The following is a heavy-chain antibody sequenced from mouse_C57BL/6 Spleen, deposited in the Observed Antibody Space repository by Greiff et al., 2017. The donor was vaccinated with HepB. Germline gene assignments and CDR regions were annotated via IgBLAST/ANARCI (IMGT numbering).Heavy chain of an antibody. CDR3: AYDYDGFAY. CDR1: GFTFSDYG. J-gene: IGHJ3*01. CDR2: ISSGSSTI. V-gene: IGHV5-17*01. Sequence: DVHLVESGGGLVKPGGSLKLSRAASGFTFSDYGMHWVRQAPEKGLEWVAYISSGSSTIYYADTVKGRFTISRDNAKNTLFLQMTSLRSEDTAMYYCAYDYDGFAYWGQGTLVTVSA. D-gene: IGHD2-4*01.